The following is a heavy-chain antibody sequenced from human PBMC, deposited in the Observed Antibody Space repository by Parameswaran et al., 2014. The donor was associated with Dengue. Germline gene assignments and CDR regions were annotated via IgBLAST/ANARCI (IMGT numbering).Heavy chain of an antibody. D-gene: IGHD3-22*01. CDR3: ARTTYYYDSSGYRLFDY. CDR2: IYPGDSDT. V-gene: IGHV5-51*01. J-gene: IGHJ4*02. Sequence: PREGLEWMGIIYPGDSDTRYSPSFQGQVTISADKSISTAYLQWSSLKASDTAMYYCARTTYYYDSSGYRLFDYWGQGTLVTVSS.